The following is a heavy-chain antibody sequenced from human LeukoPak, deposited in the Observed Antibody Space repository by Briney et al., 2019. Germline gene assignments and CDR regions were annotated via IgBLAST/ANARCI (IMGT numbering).Heavy chain of an antibody. J-gene: IGHJ4*02. D-gene: IGHD3-22*01. CDR3: ARQPHYYDSSGYYLFDY. CDR2: IYPGDSDT. CDR1: GYSFTSYW. V-gene: IGHV5-51*01. Sequence: GESLKISCKGSGYSFTSYWIGWVRQMPGKGLEWMGIIYPGDSDTRYSPSFQGQVTISVDKSISTAYLQWSSLKASDTAMYYCARQPHYYDSSGYYLFDYWGQGTLVTVSS.